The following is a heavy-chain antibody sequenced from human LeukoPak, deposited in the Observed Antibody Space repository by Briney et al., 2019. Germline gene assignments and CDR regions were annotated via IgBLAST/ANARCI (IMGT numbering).Heavy chain of an antibody. Sequence: GGSLRLSCAASGFTFGHHGMHWVRRAPGKGLEWVAFILYDGSKKYYVDSVKGRFTISRDNSKNALYLQMNSLRAEDTAIYYCAKAIDKGTGYYMDFWGQGTLVTVSS. J-gene: IGHJ4*02. CDR1: GFTFGHHG. CDR3: AKAIDKGTGYYMDF. D-gene: IGHD3-22*01. V-gene: IGHV3-30*02. CDR2: ILYDGSKK.